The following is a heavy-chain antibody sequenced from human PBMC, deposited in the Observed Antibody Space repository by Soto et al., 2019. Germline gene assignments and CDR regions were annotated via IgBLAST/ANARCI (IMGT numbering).Heavy chain of an antibody. V-gene: IGHV3-23*01. J-gene: IGHJ4*02. D-gene: IGHD3-10*01. CDR2: ISGSGGST. CDR3: AKQAYYGSGSYYSVCLDY. CDR1: GFTFSSYA. Sequence: GGSLRLSCAASGFTFSSYAMSWVRQAPGKGLEWVSAISGSGGSTYYADSVKGRFTISRDNSKNTLYLQMNSLRAEDTAVYYCAKQAYYGSGSYYSVCLDYWGQGTLVTVSS.